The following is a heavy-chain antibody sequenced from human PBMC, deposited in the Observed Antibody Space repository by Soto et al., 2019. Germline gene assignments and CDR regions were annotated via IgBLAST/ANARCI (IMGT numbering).Heavy chain of an antibody. J-gene: IGHJ3*01. CDR3: ARRSVSHSNAFDX. CDR2: FIPIIGGG. V-gene: IGHV1-69*13. Sequence: SLKVSCNASGGTFRNLAINWVRQAPGQGLEWMGGFIPIIGGGINAQKFQGRVTITSDESTSTDYMELSSLKSEDTAMYFCARRSVSHSNAFDXWGQGTMVTVS. CDR1: GGTFRNLA. D-gene: IGHD2-15*01.